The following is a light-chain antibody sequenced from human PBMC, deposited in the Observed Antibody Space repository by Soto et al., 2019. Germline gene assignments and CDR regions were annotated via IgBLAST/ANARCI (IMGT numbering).Light chain of an antibody. CDR3: SSYTSSSTYV. J-gene: IGLJ1*01. CDR1: SSDVGGYNY. Sequence: QSALTQSASVSGSPGQSITISCTGTSSDVGGYNYVSWYQQHPGKAPKLMIYEVSNRPSGVSNRFSGSKSGNTASLTISGLQAEDEADYYCSSYTSSSTYVFGTGTKLTV. CDR2: EVS. V-gene: IGLV2-14*01.